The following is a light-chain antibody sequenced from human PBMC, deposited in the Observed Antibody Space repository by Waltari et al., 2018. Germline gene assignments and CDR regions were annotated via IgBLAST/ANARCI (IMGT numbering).Light chain of an antibody. Sequence: QSALTQPPSASGSPGQSVTISCTGTSSDVGGYSYVSWYQLHPGKGPKLLIYEVSKRPSGVPARFSGSNSGNTASLTVSGLQTEDEADYYCSSYAGSNNLYVFGTGTKVTVL. CDR3: SSYAGSNNLYV. CDR1: SSDVGGYSY. V-gene: IGLV2-8*01. J-gene: IGLJ1*01. CDR2: EVS.